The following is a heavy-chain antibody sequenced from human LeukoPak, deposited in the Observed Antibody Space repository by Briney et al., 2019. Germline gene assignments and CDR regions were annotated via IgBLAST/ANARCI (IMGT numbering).Heavy chain of an antibody. J-gene: IGHJ4*02. D-gene: IGHD3-10*01. Sequence: ASVKVSCKASGYIFTNYYMHWVRQAPGEGLEWMGIINPTGGSTSYAQKFQGRVTMTRDTSTSTVYMELRSLRSEDTAVYYCARDLINYGSGSYFNLLGNYWGQGTLVTVSS. V-gene: IGHV1-46*01. CDR1: GYIFTNYY. CDR3: ARDLINYGSGSYFNLLGNY. CDR2: INPTGGST.